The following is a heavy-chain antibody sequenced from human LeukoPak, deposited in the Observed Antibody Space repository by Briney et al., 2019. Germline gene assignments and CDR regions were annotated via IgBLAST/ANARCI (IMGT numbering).Heavy chain of an antibody. D-gene: IGHD2-2*01. CDR3: ASGRTDIVVVPATLRNYFFDY. J-gene: IGHJ4*02. V-gene: IGHV1-8*03. Sequence: ASVKVSCKASGYTFTSYDINWVRQATGQGLEWMGWMNPNSGNTGYAQKFQGRVTITRNTSISTAYMELSSLRSEDTAVYYRASGRTDIVVVPATLRNYFFDYWGQGTLVTVSS. CDR2: MNPNSGNT. CDR1: GYTFTSYD.